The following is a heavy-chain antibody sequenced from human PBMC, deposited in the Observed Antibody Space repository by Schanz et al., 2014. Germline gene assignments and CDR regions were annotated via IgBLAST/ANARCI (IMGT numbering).Heavy chain of an antibody. CDR2: LSGDGGTT. CDR3: AKDGRLPYYGTGSDFDY. J-gene: IGHJ4*02. Sequence: EVQLLESGGGLVQPGESLRLSCAASGFSFSSYTMSWVRQAPGKGLQWVSSLSGDGGTTHYADSVKGRFTISRDNLKNTVYLQMNSLRAGDTAVYYCAKDGRLPYYGTGSDFDYWGQGTLVAVSS. D-gene: IGHD3-22*01. CDR1: GFSFSSYT. V-gene: IGHV3-23*01.